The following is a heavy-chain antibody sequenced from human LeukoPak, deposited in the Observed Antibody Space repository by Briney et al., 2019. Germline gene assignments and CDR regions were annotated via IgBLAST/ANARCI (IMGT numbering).Heavy chain of an antibody. J-gene: IGHJ4*02. CDR2: IYYSGST. CDR1: GGSISSSSYY. Sequence: PSETLSLTCTASGGSISSSSYYWGWIRQPPGKGLEWIGSIYYSGSTYYNPSLKSRVTISVDTSKNQFSLKLSSVTAADTAVYYCAITGGDLTDYWGQGTLVTVSS. D-gene: IGHD3-16*01. V-gene: IGHV4-39*01. CDR3: AITGGDLTDY.